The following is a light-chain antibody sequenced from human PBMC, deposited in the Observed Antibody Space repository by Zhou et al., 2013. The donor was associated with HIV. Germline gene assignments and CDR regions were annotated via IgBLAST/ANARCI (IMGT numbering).Light chain of an antibody. CDR1: QGISSY. V-gene: IGKV1-5*03. J-gene: IGKJ1*01. CDR2: KAS. CDR3: QQYDYYRT. Sequence: DIQLTQSPSFLSASVGDRVTITCRASQGISSYLAWYQQKPGKAPKLLIYKASSLESGVPSRFSGSGSGTEFTLTISSLQPDDFATYYCQQYDYYRTFGQGTKVEIK.